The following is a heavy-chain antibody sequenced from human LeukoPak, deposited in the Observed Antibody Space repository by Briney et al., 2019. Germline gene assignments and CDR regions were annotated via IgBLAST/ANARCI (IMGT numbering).Heavy chain of an antibody. Sequence: SETLSLTCTVSGGSISSYYWSWIRQPPGKGLEWIGYIYHSGSTNYNPSLKSRVTMSVDTSKNQFFLKLSSVTPADTAVYYCVRDKGGYCSSTSCYAGHWFDPWGQGTLVTVSS. CDR3: VRDKGGYCSSTSCYAGHWFDP. V-gene: IGHV4-59*01. D-gene: IGHD2-2*01. J-gene: IGHJ5*02. CDR2: IYHSGST. CDR1: GGSISSYY.